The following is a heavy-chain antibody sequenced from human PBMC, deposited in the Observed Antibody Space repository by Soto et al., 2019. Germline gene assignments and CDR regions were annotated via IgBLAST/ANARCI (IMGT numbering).Heavy chain of an antibody. D-gene: IGHD6-13*01. Sequence: QVQLVESGGGVVQPGRSLRLSCAASGFTFSSYAMHWVRQAPGKGLEWVAVISYDGSNKYYADSVKGRFTISRDNSKNTLYLQMNSLRAEDTAVYYCARGSSSYDYWGQGTLVTVSS. CDR1: GFTFSSYA. V-gene: IGHV3-30-3*01. CDR2: ISYDGSNK. CDR3: ARGSSSYDY. J-gene: IGHJ4*02.